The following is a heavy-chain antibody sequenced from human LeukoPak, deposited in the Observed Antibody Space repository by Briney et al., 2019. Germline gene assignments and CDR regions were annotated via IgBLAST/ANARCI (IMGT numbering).Heavy chain of an antibody. Sequence: PGGSLRLSCAASGLTISNSWMSWVRQAPGKGLEWVANIKQDGSEKYYVDSVKGRFTISRDNGQNSLYLQMDSLRAEDTAVYYCARDRHCVNGLCHNSPGMDVWGRGTTVTVSS. CDR3: ARDRHCVNGLCHNSPGMDV. CDR2: IKQDGSEK. CDR1: GLTISNSW. D-gene: IGHD2-8*01. V-gene: IGHV3-7*01. J-gene: IGHJ6*02.